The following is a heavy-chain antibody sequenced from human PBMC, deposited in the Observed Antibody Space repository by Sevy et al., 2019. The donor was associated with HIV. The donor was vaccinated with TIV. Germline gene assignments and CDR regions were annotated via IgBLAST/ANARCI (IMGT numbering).Heavy chain of an antibody. CDR3: ARVDSCGGDCYFSDY. CDR1: GYTFTSYD. V-gene: IGHV1-46*01. CDR2: ISPGAGGT. D-gene: IGHD2-21*01. J-gene: IGHJ4*02. Sequence: ASVKVSCKASGYTFTSYDVQWVRQAPGQGLECMGIISPGAGGTNYAQNFQGRVTLTRDTSTTTVYMELSRLGYEDTAVYYCARVDSCGGDCYFSDYWGQGTLVTVSS.